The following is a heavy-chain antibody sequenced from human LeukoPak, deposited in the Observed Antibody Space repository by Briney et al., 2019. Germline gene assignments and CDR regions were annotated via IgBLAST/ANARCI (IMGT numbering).Heavy chain of an antibody. J-gene: IGHJ4*02. V-gene: IGHV3-11*01. CDR2: ISSSGTAI. CDR3: ASLRGVNR. D-gene: IGHD3-10*01. Sequence: WGSLRLSCAASGFTFSDYYMSWIPQPSGKGLEWVSYISSSGTAIYYADSVRGRFTVSRDNAKNSLYLQMDSLSAEDTAVYYCASLRGVNRWGQGTLVTVSS. CDR1: GFTFSDYY.